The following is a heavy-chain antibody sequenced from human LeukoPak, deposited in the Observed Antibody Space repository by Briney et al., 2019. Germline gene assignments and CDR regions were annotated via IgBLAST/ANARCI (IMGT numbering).Heavy chain of an antibody. J-gene: IGHJ3*02. CDR2: IYYSGST. D-gene: IGHD3-10*01. V-gene: IGHV4-39*01. CDR3: AGTLVRGVIGAFDI. Sequence: SETLSLTCTVSGGSISSSSYYWGWIRQPPGKGLEWSGSIYYSGSTYYNPSLKSRVTISVDKSKNQFYLKLSSVTAADTAVYYCAGTLVRGVIGAFDIWGQGTMVTVSS. CDR1: GGSISSSSYY.